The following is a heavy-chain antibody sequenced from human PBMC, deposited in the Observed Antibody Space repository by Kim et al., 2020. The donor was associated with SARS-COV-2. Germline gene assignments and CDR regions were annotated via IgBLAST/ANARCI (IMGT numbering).Heavy chain of an antibody. Sequence: GGSLRLSCAASGFTFSSHWMSWVRQAPGKGLAWVANIKQDGSEKYYVDSVKGRFTISRDNAKNSLYLQMNSLRAEDTAVYYCARSHYYGSGRPFDYWGQGTLVTVSS. D-gene: IGHD3-10*01. CDR2: IKQDGSEK. J-gene: IGHJ4*02. CDR3: ARSHYYGSGRPFDY. CDR1: GFTFSSHW. V-gene: IGHV3-7*01.